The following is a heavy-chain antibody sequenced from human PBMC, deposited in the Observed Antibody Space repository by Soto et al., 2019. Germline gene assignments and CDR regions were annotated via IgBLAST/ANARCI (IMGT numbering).Heavy chain of an antibody. V-gene: IGHV4-34*01. D-gene: IGHD2-21*02. CDR1: GGSFSGYY. CDR2: INHSGST. J-gene: IGHJ3*02. Sequence: QVQLQQWGAGLLKPSETLSLTCAVYGGSFSGYYWSWIRQPPGKGLEWIGEINHSGSTNYNPSLKSRDTISVHTSKNQFSLKLSSVTAADTAVYYCARSEILFTVVTLFDIWGQGTMVTVSS. CDR3: ARSEILFTVVTLFDI.